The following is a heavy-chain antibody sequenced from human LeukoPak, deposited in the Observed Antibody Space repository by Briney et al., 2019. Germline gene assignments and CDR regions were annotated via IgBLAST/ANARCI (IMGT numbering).Heavy chain of an antibody. V-gene: IGHV3-23*01. J-gene: IGHJ6*03. D-gene: IGHD3-9*01. Sequence: GGSLRLSCAASGFTFSNYAMSWVRQAPGKGLEWVSAISATDGSTNYADSVKGRFTISRDNAKNSLYLQMNSLRAEDTAVYYCARESRGYDILTGKYHRGYYSYYMDVWGKGTTVTVSS. CDR1: GFTFSNYA. CDR3: ARESRGYDILTGKYHRGYYSYYMDV. CDR2: ISATDGST.